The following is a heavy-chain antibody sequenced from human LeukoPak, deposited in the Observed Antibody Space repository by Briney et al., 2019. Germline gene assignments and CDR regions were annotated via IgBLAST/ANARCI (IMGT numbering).Heavy chain of an antibody. J-gene: IGHJ4*02. D-gene: IGHD3-16*01. CDR3: ARDGFWGPFDY. CDR1: GSTFSSFG. CDR2: IKQDGSEK. V-gene: IGHV3-7*01. Sequence: GGSLRLSCAAPGSTFSSFGMSWSRRAPGKGLKWVANIKQDGSEKYYVDSVKGRFTISRDNAKNSLYLQMNSLRAEDTAVYYCARDGFWGPFDYWGQGTLVTVSS.